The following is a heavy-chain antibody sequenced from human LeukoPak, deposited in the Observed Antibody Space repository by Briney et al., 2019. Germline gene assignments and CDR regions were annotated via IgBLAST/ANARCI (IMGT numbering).Heavy chain of an antibody. D-gene: IGHD4-17*01. V-gene: IGHV3-48*02. CDR3: ARFDGT. Sequence: GGSLRLSCAGSGFTFSNYELNWVRPGPGKGIEWVSYISSSSTIIYYADSVKGRFTMPTDNGRNSLHLQMTSLTDEDTPVYYCARFDGTWGQGTLVTVSS. CDR2: ISSSSTII. CDR1: GFTFSNYE. J-gene: IGHJ5*02.